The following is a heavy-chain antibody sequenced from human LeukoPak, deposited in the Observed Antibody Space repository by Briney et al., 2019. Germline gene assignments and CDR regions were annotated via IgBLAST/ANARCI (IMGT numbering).Heavy chain of an antibody. CDR1: GGSISSGGYS. CDR3: ARDYGDY. CDR2: IYHSGST. Sequence: PSETLSLTCAVSGGSISSGGYSWSWIRQPPGKGLEWIGYIYHSGSTYYNPSLKSRVTISVDRSKNQFSLKLSSVTAADTAVYYCARDYGDYWGQGTLVTVPS. D-gene: IGHD4-17*01. J-gene: IGHJ4*02. V-gene: IGHV4-30-2*01.